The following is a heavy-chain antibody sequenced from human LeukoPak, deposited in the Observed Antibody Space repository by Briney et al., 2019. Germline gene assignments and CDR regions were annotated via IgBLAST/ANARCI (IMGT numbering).Heavy chain of an antibody. J-gene: IGHJ3*02. CDR2: ISYDGSNK. Sequence: GGSLRLSCAASGFTFSTYTIHWVRQAPGKGLEWVAVISYDGSNKYYADSVKGRFTISRDNSKNTLYLQMNSLRAEDTAVYYCAKAFSTVVISDAFDIWGQGTMVTVSS. D-gene: IGHD3-22*01. CDR1: GFTFSTYT. CDR3: AKAFSTVVISDAFDI. V-gene: IGHV3-30*04.